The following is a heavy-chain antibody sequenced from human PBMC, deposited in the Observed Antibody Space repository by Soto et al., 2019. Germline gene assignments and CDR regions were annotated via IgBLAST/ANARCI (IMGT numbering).Heavy chain of an antibody. CDR1: NGSISSSDYY. D-gene: IGHD6-13*01. Sequence: QLQLQQSGPGLVKPSETPTLTCTVSNGSISSSDYYCGWIRQPPGKGLEWIATIYYSGSIYYNPSLKGRISISVHTSKNQCSLKLSSVTAADTAVYCCVGHRNSSGSWYWVDPWGQGPLVTVSS. CDR2: IYYSGSI. J-gene: IGHJ5*02. V-gene: IGHV4-39*01. CDR3: VGHRNSSGSWYWVDP.